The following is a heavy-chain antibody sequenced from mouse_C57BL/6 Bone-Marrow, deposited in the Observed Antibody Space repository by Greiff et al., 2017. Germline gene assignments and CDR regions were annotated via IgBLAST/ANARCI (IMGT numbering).Heavy chain of an antibody. CDR2: IRNKANGYTT. CDR3: ARYTPIYYGNYEAMDY. D-gene: IGHD2-1*01. J-gene: IGHJ4*01. CDR1: GFTFTDYY. Sequence: EVKVVESGGGLVQPGGSLSLSCAASGFTFTDYYMSWVRQPPGKALEWLGFIRNKANGYTTEYSASVKGRFTISRDNSQSILYLQMNALRAEDSATYYCARYTPIYYGNYEAMDYWGQGTSVTVSS. V-gene: IGHV7-3*01.